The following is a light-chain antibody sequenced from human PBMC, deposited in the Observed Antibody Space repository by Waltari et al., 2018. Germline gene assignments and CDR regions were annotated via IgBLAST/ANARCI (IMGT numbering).Light chain of an antibody. CDR3: QKYGSLPAT. Sequence: EIMLTQSPGTLSLSPGARATLPCRASQSISRSLAWYQQKPGQAPRLLIYDASSRATGIPDRFSGSGSGTDFSLTISRLEPEDFAVYYCQKYGSLPATFGQGTKVEIK. CDR1: QSISRS. J-gene: IGKJ1*01. V-gene: IGKV3-20*01. CDR2: DAS.